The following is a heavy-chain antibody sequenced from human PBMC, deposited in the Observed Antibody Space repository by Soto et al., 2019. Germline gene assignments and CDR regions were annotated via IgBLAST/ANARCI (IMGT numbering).Heavy chain of an antibody. CDR2: IIPVFATT. J-gene: IGHJ6*02. Sequence: QVQLVQSGAGVKKPGSSVKVSCKASGGTFSTYVISWVRQAPGQGLEWMGGIIPVFATTNYAQKFQGRVTITADESTRTGYMELNSLRSEDTAVYYCARGRIAGAATDFYYYGMDVWGQGTSVTVSS. V-gene: IGHV1-69*12. CDR3: ARGRIAGAATDFYYYGMDV. CDR1: GGTFSTYV. D-gene: IGHD1-26*01.